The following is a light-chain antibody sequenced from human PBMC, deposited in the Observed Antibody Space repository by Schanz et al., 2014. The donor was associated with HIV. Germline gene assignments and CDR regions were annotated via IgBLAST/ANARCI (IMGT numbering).Light chain of an antibody. CDR2: GAS. CDR1: QTVSSN. CDR3: QQYNNWPT. J-gene: IGKJ1*01. Sequence: EIVMTQSPATLSVSPGERATLSCRASQTVSSNLAWYQQKPGQAPRLLIFGASTRATGVPVRFSGSGSGTEFTLTISSLRSEDFASYYCQQYNNWPTFGQGTKVEIK. V-gene: IGKV3-15*01.